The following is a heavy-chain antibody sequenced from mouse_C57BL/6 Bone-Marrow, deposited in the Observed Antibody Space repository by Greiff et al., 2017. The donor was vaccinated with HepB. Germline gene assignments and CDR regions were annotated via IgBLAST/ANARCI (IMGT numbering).Heavy chain of an antibody. CDR2: ISNGGGST. V-gene: IGHV5-12*01. J-gene: IGHJ1*03. Sequence: DVMLVESGGGLVQPGGSLKLSCAASGFTFSDYYMYWVRQTPEKRLEWVAYISNGGGSTYYPDTVKGRFTISRDNAKNTLYLQMSRLKSEDTAMYYCARQGGSRRYFDVWGTGTTVTVSS. D-gene: IGHD1-1*01. CDR3: ARQGGSRRYFDV. CDR1: GFTFSDYY.